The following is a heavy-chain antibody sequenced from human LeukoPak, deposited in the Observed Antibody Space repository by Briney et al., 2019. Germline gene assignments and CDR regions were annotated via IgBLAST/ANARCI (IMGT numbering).Heavy chain of an antibody. CDR1: GDSISSRSYY. CDR3: ARAGAFYGDYVGPYDY. Sequence: SETLSLTCTVSGDSISSRSYYWGWIRQPPGKGLEWIGSIYYSGTTYYNPSLKSRVTISLDTSKNQFSLKLSSVTAADTAVYYCARAGAFYGDYVGPYDYWGQGTLVTVSS. D-gene: IGHD4-17*01. V-gene: IGHV4-39*07. J-gene: IGHJ4*02. CDR2: IYYSGTT.